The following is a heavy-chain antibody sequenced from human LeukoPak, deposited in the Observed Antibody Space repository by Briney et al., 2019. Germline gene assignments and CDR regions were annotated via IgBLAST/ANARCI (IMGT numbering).Heavy chain of an antibody. CDR2: IYYSGST. Sequence: PSETLSLTCTVSGGSISSYYWSWIRHPPGKGLEWIGYIYYSGSTNYNPSLKSRVTMSVDTSKNQFSLKLSSVTAADTAVYYCARVLSSSSEVWYYYYYMDVWGKGTTVTVSS. J-gene: IGHJ6*03. CDR1: GGSISSYY. D-gene: IGHD6-6*01. V-gene: IGHV4-59*01. CDR3: ARVLSSSSEVWYYYYYMDV.